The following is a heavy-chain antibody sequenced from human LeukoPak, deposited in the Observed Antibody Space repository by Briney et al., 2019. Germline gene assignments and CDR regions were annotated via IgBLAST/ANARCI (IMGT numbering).Heavy chain of an antibody. D-gene: IGHD3-16*02. V-gene: IGHV1-18*01. CDR3: ARSSDDYVWGSYREPFDH. J-gene: IGHJ4*02. CDR2: ISVYNGNT. CDR1: GYTFTSYG. Sequence: ASVKVSCKASGYTFTSYGISWVRQAPGQGLEWMGWISVYNGNTSYAQKFQGRVTMTTDTSTTTADMELRSLRSDDTAVYYCARSSDDYVWGSYREPFDHWGQGTLVTVSS.